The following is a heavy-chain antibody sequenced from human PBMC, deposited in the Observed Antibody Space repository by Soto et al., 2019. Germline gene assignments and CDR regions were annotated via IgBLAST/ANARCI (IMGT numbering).Heavy chain of an antibody. CDR3: AREPGRSGWYRKPSIYYLDY. CDR2: ISYDGSNK. J-gene: IGHJ4*02. D-gene: IGHD6-19*01. Sequence: PAWSLRLSCAASGFTFSSYAMHWVRQAPGKGLEWVAVISYDGSNKYYADSVKGRFTISRDNSKNPLYLQMNSLRAEDTAVYYRAREPGRSGWYRKPSIYYLDYGGQGTLVTVSS. CDR1: GFTFSSYA. V-gene: IGHV3-30-3*01.